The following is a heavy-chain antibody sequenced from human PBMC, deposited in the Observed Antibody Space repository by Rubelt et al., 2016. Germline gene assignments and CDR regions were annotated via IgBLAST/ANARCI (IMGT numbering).Heavy chain of an antibody. J-gene: IGHJ5*02. D-gene: IGHD3-10*01. CDR1: GYTFTSYG. Sequence: QVQLVQSGAEVKKPGASVKVSCKASGYTFTSYGISWVRQAPGQGREWLGWISAYNGNTNDAQKLQGRVTSTTDTSTSTAYMELRSLRSDDTAVYYCARVRFGDSWFDPWGQGTLVTASS. CDR3: ARVRFGDSWFDP. CDR2: ISAYNGNT. V-gene: IGHV1-18*01.